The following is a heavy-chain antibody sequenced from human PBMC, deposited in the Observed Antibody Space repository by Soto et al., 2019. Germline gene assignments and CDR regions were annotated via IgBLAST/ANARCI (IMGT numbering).Heavy chain of an antibody. V-gene: IGHV1-24*01. CDR3: ATGPKLRYFDYLFSRH. CDR2: FDPEDGET. D-gene: IGHD3-9*01. J-gene: IGHJ4*02. Sequence: ASVKVSCKVSGYTLTELSMHWVRQAPGKGLEWMGGFDPEDGETIYAQKFQGRVTMTEDTSTDTAYMELSSLRSEDTAVYYCATGPKLRYFDYLFSRHWGQGTLVTVSS. CDR1: GYTLTELS.